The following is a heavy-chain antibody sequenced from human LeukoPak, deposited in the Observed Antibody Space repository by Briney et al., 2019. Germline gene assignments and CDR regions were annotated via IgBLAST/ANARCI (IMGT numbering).Heavy chain of an antibody. D-gene: IGHD4-17*01. CDR1: SGSISSSSYY. V-gene: IGHV4-39*07. J-gene: IGHJ4*02. Sequence: PSETLSLTCTVSSGSISSSSYYWGWIRQPPGKGLEWIGSIYYGGSTYYNPSLKSRVTISVDKSKNQFSLKLSSVTAADTAVYYCARGEGDYVYTLPDYWGQGTLVTVSS. CDR2: IYYGGST. CDR3: ARGEGDYVYTLPDY.